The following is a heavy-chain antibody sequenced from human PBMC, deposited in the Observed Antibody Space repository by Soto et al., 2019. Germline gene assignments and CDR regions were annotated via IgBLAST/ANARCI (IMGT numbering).Heavy chain of an antibody. Sequence: SETLSLTCTVSGGSVSSGSYYWSWIRQPPGKGLEWIGYIYYSGDTNYNPSLKSRVTISADTSRNQFSLSLSSVTAVDTAVYYCAKDRNYYDSSGYDYWGQGTLVTVSS. CDR3: AKDRNYYDSSGYDY. CDR1: GGSVSSGSYY. V-gene: IGHV4-61*01. D-gene: IGHD3-22*01. CDR2: IYYSGDT. J-gene: IGHJ4*02.